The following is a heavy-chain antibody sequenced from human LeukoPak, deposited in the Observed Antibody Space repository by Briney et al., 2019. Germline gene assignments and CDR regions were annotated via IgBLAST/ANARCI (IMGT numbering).Heavy chain of an antibody. CDR1: GFTFSSYA. V-gene: IGHV3-23*01. CDR2: ISGSGGST. CDR3: AKGGYYDSSGYSEFDP. Sequence: PGGSLRLSCAASGFTFSSYAMSGVRQAPGKGLEWVSAISGSGGSTYYADSVKGRFTISRDNSKNTLYLQMNSLRAEDTAVYYCAKGGYYDSSGYSEFDPWGQGTLVTVSS. D-gene: IGHD3-22*01. J-gene: IGHJ5*02.